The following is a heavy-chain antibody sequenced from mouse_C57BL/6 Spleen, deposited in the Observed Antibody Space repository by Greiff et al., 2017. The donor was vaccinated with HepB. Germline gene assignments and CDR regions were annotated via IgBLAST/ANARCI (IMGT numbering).Heavy chain of an antibody. CDR3: ARVMGDYDDAMDD. J-gene: IGHJ4*01. V-gene: IGHV3-6*01. CDR1: GYSITSGYY. CDR2: ICYDGSN. D-gene: IGHD2-4*01. Sequence: EVQLQESGPGLVKPSQSLSLTCSVTGYSITSGYYWNWIRQFPGNKLEWMGYICYDGSNNYNPSLKNRISITRDTSKNQFFLKLNSVTTEDTATYYSARVMGDYDDAMDDWGQGTSVTVSS.